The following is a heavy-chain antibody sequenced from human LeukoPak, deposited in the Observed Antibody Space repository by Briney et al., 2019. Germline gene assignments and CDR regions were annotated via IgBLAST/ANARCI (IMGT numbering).Heavy chain of an antibody. CDR1: GGSISSSSYY. D-gene: IGHD3-22*01. CDR2: IYYTGRS. V-gene: IGHV4-39*01. Sequence: SETLSLTCTVSGGSISSSSYYWGWIRQSPGKGLDWIGNIYYTGRSYYNPSLTSRLTISVDTSKNQFSLKLTSMTAADTAVYYCARLPPYCYDRGACYSPIDYWGQGTLVTVSS. J-gene: IGHJ4*02. CDR3: ARLPPYCYDRGACYSPIDY.